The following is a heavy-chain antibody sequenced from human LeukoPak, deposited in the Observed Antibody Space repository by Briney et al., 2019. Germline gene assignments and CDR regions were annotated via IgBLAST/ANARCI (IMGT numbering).Heavy chain of an antibody. CDR2: IYYTGGT. J-gene: IGHJ3*02. Sequence: SETLSLTCTVSGDSITSGSYYWAWIRQHPGKGLEWIGYIYYTGGTYYNPSLKSRVTISVDTSENHFSLKLSSVTDADTAIYYCASAPGAFDIWGQGTMVTVSS. CDR3: ASAPGAFDI. CDR1: GDSITSGSYY. V-gene: IGHV4-31*03.